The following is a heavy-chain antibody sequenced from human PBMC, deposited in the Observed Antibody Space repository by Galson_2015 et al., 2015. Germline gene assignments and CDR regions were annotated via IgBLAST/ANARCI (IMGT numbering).Heavy chain of an antibody. V-gene: IGHV2-70*19. CDR2: ISWDDDK. J-gene: IGHJ5*01. D-gene: IGHD3-10*01. CDR3: ARSKAGTGRGWYDS. CDR1: GFSLNTAPTC. Sequence: PALVKPTQTLTLTCTFSGFSLNTAPTCVTRLRQRPGRALEWLALISWDDDKLYSTSLKTRITISKGTSKNQVVLSMTNVDPVDTAPYFCARSKAGTGRGWYDSWGQGILVAVSS.